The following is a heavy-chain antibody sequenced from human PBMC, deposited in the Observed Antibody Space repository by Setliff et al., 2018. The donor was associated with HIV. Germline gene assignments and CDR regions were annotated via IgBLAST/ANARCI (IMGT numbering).Heavy chain of an antibody. V-gene: IGHV7-4-1*02. CDR1: GYTFTSYA. CDR3: ARVGSYWSTFDY. CDR2: INTETGNP. J-gene: IGHJ4*02. Sequence: VASVKVSCKASGYTFTSYAMHWVRQAPGQRLEWMGWINTETGNPMYAQGFRGRLVFSMDSSVNTAYLQINSLKTEDTAMYYCARVGSYWSTFDYWGQGALVTVSS. D-gene: IGHD2-8*02.